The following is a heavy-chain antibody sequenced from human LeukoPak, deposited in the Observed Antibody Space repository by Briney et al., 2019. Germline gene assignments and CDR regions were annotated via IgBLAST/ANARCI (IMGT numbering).Heavy chain of an antibody. V-gene: IGHV1-3*04. D-gene: IGHD3-9*01. CDR2: INTDTGNT. Sequence: ASVKVSCKASVYTFTTAGIHWVRQAPGQRLEWMGWINTDTGNTKFSQKFQDRVTITKDTSASIVYMELNSLRSEDTAVYYCARIPRNWFFDYWGQGTLVTVSS. J-gene: IGHJ4*02. CDR1: VYTFTTAG. CDR3: ARIPRNWFFDY.